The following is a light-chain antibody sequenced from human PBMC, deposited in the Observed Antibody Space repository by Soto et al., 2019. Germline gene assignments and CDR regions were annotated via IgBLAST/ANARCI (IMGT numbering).Light chain of an antibody. CDR1: ECVSTN. CDR3: QQYNDWPLT. V-gene: IGKV3-15*01. Sequence: EIVMTQSTATLSVSPGERATLSCRASECVSTNLAWYQQKPGQAPRLLIYGASTRATGIPARFSGSGPGTEFTLTISSLQSEDFAVYYCQQYNDWPLTFGQGTRLEI. CDR2: GAS. J-gene: IGKJ5*01.